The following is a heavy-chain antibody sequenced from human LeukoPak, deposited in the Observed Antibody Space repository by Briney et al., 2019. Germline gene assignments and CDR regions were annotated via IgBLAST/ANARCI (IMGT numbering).Heavy chain of an antibody. CDR3: ARAPHYMVRGVIRSPFDY. J-gene: IGHJ4*02. D-gene: IGHD3-10*01. V-gene: IGHV1-69*13. Sequence: SVNLSCKASGGTFSGYAISWVRQAPGQGLEWMGGIIPIFGTANYAQKFQGRVTITAGESTSTAYMELSSLRSEDTAVYYCARAPHYMVRGVIRSPFDYWGQGTLVTVSS. CDR1: GGTFSGYA. CDR2: IIPIFGTA.